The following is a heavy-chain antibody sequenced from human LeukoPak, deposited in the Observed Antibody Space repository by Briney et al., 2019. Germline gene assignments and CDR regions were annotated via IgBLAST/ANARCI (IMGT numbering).Heavy chain of an antibody. Sequence: SETLSLTCTVSGGSMSSYYWSWIRQPPGKGLEWIGEINHSGSTNYNPSLKSRVTISVDTSKNQFSLKLSSVTAADTAVYYCARGSSGARRGYSYGYGYWGQGTLVTVSS. CDR2: INHSGST. CDR1: GGSMSSYY. J-gene: IGHJ4*02. V-gene: IGHV4-34*01. CDR3: ARGSSGARRGYSYGYGY. D-gene: IGHD5-18*01.